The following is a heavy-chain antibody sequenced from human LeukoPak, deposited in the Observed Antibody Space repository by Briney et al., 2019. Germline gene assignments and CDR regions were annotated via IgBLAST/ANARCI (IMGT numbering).Heavy chain of an antibody. D-gene: IGHD4-17*01. CDR3: AKGTYGDYLRGPGY. CDR1: GFTFSSYG. Sequence: PGGSLRLSCAASGFTFSSYGMSWVRQAPGKGLEWVSVISGSGGSTYYADSVKGRFTISRDNSKNTLYLQMNSLRAEDTAVYYCAKGTYGDYLRGPGYWGQGTLVTVSS. J-gene: IGHJ4*02. CDR2: ISGSGGST. V-gene: IGHV3-23*01.